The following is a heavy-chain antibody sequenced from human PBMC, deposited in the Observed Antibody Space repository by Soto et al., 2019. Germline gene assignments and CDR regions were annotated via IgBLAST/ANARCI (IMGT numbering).Heavy chain of an antibody. CDR1: GLTFSTTW. CDR2: INQDGSAT. D-gene: IGHD7-27*01. CDR3: ARDRGPNTLDY. J-gene: IGHJ4*02. Sequence: EVQLVESGGGLVQPGGSLRLSCAVSGLTFSTTWMTWVRQAPGQGLEWLASINQDGSATYYVDSVKGRFTISRDNAKNSLYLQLNSLIAEDSATYYWARDRGPNTLDYWGQGTLVTVSS. V-gene: IGHV3-7*03.